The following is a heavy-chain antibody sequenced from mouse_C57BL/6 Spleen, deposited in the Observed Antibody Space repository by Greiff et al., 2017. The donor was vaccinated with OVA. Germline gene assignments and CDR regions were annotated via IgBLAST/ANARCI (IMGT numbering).Heavy chain of an antibody. CDR1: GFTFTDYY. CDR3: ARYFPYYFDY. V-gene: IGHV7-3*01. J-gene: IGHJ2*01. CDR2: IRNKANGYTT. Sequence: DVMLVESGGGLVQPGGSLSLSCAASGFTFTDYYMSWVRQPPGKALEWLGFIRNKANGYTTEYSASVKGRFTISRDNSQSILYLQMNALRAEDSATYYCARYFPYYFDYWGQGTTLTVSS.